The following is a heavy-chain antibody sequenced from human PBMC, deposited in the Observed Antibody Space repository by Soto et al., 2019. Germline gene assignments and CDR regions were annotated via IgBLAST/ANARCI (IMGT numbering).Heavy chain of an antibody. CDR3: ARAPGVVGVVAVYTHFDY. V-gene: IGHV3-11*06. Sequence: QVQLVESGGGLVKPGGSLRLSCAASGFTFSDYYMSWIRQAPGKGLEWVSYISSSSSYTNYADSVKGLFTISRDNAKNSLYLQMNSLRAEDTAVYYCARAPGVVGVVAVYTHFDYWGQGTLVTVSS. D-gene: IGHD5-12*01. CDR2: ISSSSSYT. J-gene: IGHJ4*02. CDR1: GFTFSDYY.